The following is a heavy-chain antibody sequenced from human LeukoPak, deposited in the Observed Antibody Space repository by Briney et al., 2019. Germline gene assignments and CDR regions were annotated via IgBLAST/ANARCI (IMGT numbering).Heavy chain of an antibody. CDR2: INPNSGGT. J-gene: IGHJ6*02. D-gene: IGHD3-3*01. CDR3: ARDGITIFGVVIIRYYGMDV. CDR1: GYTFTGYY. Sequence: ASVKVSCKASGYTFTGYYMHWVRQVPGQGLEWMGWINPNSGGTNYAQKFQGRVTMTRDTSISTAYMELSRLRSDDTAVYYCARDGITIFGVVIIRYYGMDVWGQGTTVTVSS. V-gene: IGHV1-2*02.